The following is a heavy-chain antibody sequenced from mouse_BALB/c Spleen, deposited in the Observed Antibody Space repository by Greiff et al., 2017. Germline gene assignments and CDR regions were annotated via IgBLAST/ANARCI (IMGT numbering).Heavy chain of an antibody. CDR1: GFTFSSYA. CDR3: ARGGRYDASFDY. V-gene: IGHV5-6-5*01. D-gene: IGHD2-14*01. Sequence: DVKLVESGGGLVKPGGSLKLSCAASGFTFSSYAMSWVRQTPEKRLEWVASISSGGSTYYPDSVKGRFTISRDNARNILYLQMSSLRSEDTAMYYCARGGRYDASFDYWGQGTTLTVSS. CDR2: ISSGGST. J-gene: IGHJ2*01.